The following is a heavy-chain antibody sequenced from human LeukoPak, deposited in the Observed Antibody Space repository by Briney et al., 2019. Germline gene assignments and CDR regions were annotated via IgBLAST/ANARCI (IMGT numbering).Heavy chain of an antibody. CDR1: GFTVSSNY. J-gene: IGHJ6*02. CDR3: ARAIRYCSSTSCFINGMDV. CDR2: IYSGGST. D-gene: IGHD2-2*01. V-gene: IGHV3-53*01. Sequence: GGSLRLSCAASGFTVSSNYMSWVRQAPGKGLEWVSVIYSGGSTYYADSVKGRFTISRDNSKNTLYLQMNSLRAEDTAVYYCARAIRYCSSTSCFINGMDVWGQGTTVTVSS.